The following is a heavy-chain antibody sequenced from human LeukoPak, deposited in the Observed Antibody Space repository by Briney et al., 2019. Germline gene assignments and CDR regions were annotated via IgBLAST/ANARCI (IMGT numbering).Heavy chain of an antibody. V-gene: IGHV3-23*01. J-gene: IGHJ4*02. CDR3: AKGDFGVWYFDY. CDR1: GFTFSSYT. D-gene: IGHD3-3*01. CDR2: ISGSGGRT. Sequence: GGSLRLSCAASGFTFSSYTMSWVRQAPGKGLEWVSAISGSGGRTYYADSVKGRFTISRDNSKNTLYLQMNSLRAEDTAVYYCAKGDFGVWYFDYWGQGTLVTVSS.